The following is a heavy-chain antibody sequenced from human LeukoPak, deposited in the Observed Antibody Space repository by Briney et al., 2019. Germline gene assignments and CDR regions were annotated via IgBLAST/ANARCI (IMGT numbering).Heavy chain of an antibody. CDR2: INHSGYT. Sequence: SETLSLTCAVSGVSFDDYYWSWVRQTSGKGLEWIGEINHSGYTNDSPSLKSRVTLSIDTSRKQFSLNLRSVTVADTGIYYCTRMTAGHDYWGQGTLVTVPS. D-gene: IGHD2-21*02. J-gene: IGHJ4*02. CDR3: TRMTAGHDY. V-gene: IGHV4-34*01. CDR1: GVSFDDYY.